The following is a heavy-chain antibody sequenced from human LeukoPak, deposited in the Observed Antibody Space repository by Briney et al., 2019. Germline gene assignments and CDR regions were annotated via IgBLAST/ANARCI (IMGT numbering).Heavy chain of an antibody. CDR3: AKGSYGYTGFDY. Sequence: GRSLRFSCAASGFTFDDYAMHWVRHAPGKGLEWVSGISWNSGSIGYADSVKGRFTISRDNSKNTLYLQMNSLRAEDTAVYYCAKGSYGYTGFDYWGQGTLVTVSS. D-gene: IGHD5-18*01. V-gene: IGHV3-9*01. J-gene: IGHJ4*02. CDR1: GFTFDDYA. CDR2: ISWNSGSI.